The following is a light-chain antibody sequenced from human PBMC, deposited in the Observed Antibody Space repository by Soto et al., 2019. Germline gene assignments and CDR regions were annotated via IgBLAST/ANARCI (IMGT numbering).Light chain of an antibody. J-gene: IGKJ5*01. CDR3: QQYGSSPPIT. CDR1: QSFSSSY. CDR2: GTS. V-gene: IGKV3-20*01. Sequence: EIVLTQSPGTLSLSPGERATLSCRASQSFSSSYLAWYQQRPGQSPRLLIYGTSKRATGVPDRFSGSVSGTQFTLTISRLEPEDFAVYYCQQYGSSPPITFGQGTRLEIK.